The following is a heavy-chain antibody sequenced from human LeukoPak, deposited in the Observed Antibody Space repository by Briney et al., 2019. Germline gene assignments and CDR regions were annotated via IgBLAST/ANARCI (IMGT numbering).Heavy chain of an antibody. Sequence: GGSLRLSCAASGFTFSSYAMGWVRQAPGKGLEWVSAISNNGGYTYYADSVQGRFTISRDNSKSTLCLQMNSLRAEDTAVYYCAKQLGYCSDGSCYFPYWGQGTLVTVSS. J-gene: IGHJ4*02. CDR1: GFTFSSYA. V-gene: IGHV3-23*01. D-gene: IGHD2-15*01. CDR2: ISNNGGYT. CDR3: AKQLGYCSDGSCYFPY.